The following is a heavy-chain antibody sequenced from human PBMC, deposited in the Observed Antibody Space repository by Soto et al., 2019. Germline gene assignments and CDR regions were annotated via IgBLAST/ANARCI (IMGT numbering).Heavy chain of an antibody. Sequence: VQLVESGGGVVQPGRSLRLSCAASGFTFSSYAMHWVRQAPGKGLEWVAVISYDGSNKYYADSVKGRFTISRDNSKNTLYLQMNSLRAEDTAVYYCAREPLGGYYYYGMDVWGQGTTVTVSS. V-gene: IGHV3-30-3*01. D-gene: IGHD3-10*01. J-gene: IGHJ6*02. CDR3: AREPLGGYYYYGMDV. CDR1: GFTFSSYA. CDR2: ISYDGSNK.